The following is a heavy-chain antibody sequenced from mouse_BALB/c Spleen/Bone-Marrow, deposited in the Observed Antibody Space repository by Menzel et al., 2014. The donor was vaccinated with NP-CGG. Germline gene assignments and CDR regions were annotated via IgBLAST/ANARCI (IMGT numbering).Heavy chain of an antibody. J-gene: IGHJ4*01. Sequence: VQLQESGPELVKPGASVKMSCKASGYTFTDYVISWVKQRTGQGLEWIAEIYPGSGSTYSNEKFKGKATLTADKSSNTAYMQLSSLTSEDSEVYFCARSPNWDPYYAVDSWGQGTSVTVSS. CDR2: IYPGSGST. CDR1: GYTFTDYV. D-gene: IGHD4-1*01. CDR3: ARSPNWDPYYAVDS. V-gene: IGHV1-77*01.